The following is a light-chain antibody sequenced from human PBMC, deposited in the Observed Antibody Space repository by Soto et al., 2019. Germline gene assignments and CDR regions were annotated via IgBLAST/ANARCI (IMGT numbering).Light chain of an antibody. V-gene: IGKV1-5*01. J-gene: IGKJ4*01. Sequence: DIQLTQSPPTLSASVGDRVTITCRASQSIRYYLAWYQQLPGKAPKLLIYGASSLQSGVPSRFSGSGFGSEFSLTSSSLQPDDVAVYYWQQYNNWPPKLTFGGGTKVEIK. CDR3: QQYNNWPPKLT. CDR1: QSIRYY. CDR2: GAS.